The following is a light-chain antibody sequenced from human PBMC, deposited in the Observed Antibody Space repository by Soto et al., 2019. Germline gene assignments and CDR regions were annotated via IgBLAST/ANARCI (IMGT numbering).Light chain of an antibody. J-gene: IGKJ1*01. CDR2: GAS. Sequence: EIVMTQSPATLSVSPGERGTLSCRASQSVSSNLAWYQQKPGQALRLLIYGASTRATGIPARFSGSRSGTEFTLTISSLQSEDFAVYYCQQYNNWPWTFGQGTKVEIK. CDR1: QSVSSN. V-gene: IGKV3-15*01. CDR3: QQYNNWPWT.